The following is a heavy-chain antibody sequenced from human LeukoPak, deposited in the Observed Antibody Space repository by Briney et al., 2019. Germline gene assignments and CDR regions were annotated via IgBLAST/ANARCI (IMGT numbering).Heavy chain of an antibody. Sequence: SETLSLTCAVSGGSISSGGYSWSWIRQPPGKGLEWIGYIYHSGSTYYNPSLKSRVTISVDRSKNQFSLKLSSVTAADTAVYYCARGAPHKRARLHGGWYFDLWGRGTLVTVSS. J-gene: IGHJ2*01. CDR1: GGSISSGGYS. CDR3: ARGAPHKRARLHGGWYFDL. D-gene: IGHD4-23*01. V-gene: IGHV4-30-2*01. CDR2: IYHSGST.